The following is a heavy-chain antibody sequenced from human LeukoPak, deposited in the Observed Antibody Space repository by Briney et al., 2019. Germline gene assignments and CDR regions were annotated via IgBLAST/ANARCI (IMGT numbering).Heavy chain of an antibody. CDR1: GFPFISYA. Sequence: GGSLRLSCAASGFPFISYAMNWVRQAQGKGLEWSSSISSSSSYIYYADSVKGRFTISRDNAKNSLYLQMNSLRAEDTAVYCCARIWFGELRVGMGVWGKGTTVTVFS. D-gene: IGHD3-10*01. J-gene: IGHJ6*04. CDR3: ARIWFGELRVGMGV. CDR2: ISSSSSYI. V-gene: IGHV3-21*01.